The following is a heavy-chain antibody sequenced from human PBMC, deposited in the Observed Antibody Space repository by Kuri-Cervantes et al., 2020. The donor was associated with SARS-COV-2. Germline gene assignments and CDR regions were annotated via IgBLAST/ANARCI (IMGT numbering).Heavy chain of an antibody. Sequence: SVKVSCKASGFTFTSSAMQWVRQARGQRLEWIGWIVVGSGNTNYAQKFQERVTITRDMSTSTAYMELSSLRSEDAAVYYCSRERMPTDIDGSGRDWFDPWGQGTLVTVSS. V-gene: IGHV1-58*02. J-gene: IGHJ5*02. CDR1: GFTFTSSA. CDR2: IVVGSGNT. D-gene: IGHD6-19*01. CDR3: SRERMPTDIDGSGRDWFDP.